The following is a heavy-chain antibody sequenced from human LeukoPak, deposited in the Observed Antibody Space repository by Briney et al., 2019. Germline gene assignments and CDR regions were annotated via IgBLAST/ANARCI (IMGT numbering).Heavy chain of an antibody. Sequence: SETLSLTCTVSGGSISSGGYYWSWIRQHPGKGLEWIGYIYYSGSTYYNPSLKSRVTISVDTSKNQFSLKLSSVTAADTAVYYCARVRGAAAATNWFDPWGQGTLVTVSS. D-gene: IGHD6-13*01. CDR2: IYYSGST. J-gene: IGHJ5*02. CDR3: ARVRGAAAATNWFDP. CDR1: GGSISSGGYY. V-gene: IGHV4-31*03.